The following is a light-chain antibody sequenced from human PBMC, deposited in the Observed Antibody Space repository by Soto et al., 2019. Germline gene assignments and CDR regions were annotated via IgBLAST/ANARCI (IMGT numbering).Light chain of an antibody. J-gene: IGKJ1*01. CDR1: QSISSW. Sequence: DIPMTQSPSTLSASVGDRVTITCRASQSISSWLAWYQQKPGKAPKLLIYKASSLESGVPSRFSGSGSGTEFTLTISSLQPDDFATYYCQQYNSSPWTFGQGTNVEIK. V-gene: IGKV1-5*03. CDR2: KAS. CDR3: QQYNSSPWT.